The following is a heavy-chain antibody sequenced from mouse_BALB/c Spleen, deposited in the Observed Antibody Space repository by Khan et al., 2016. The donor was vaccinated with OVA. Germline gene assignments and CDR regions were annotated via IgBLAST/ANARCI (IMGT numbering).Heavy chain of an antibody. V-gene: IGHV1-9*01. Sequence: QVQLQQSGAELMTPGASVKISCKATGYTFSDYWIEWVKQRPGHGLAWIGEIFPGSGSTKYNEKFNGKATLTADTSSNTAYMQLSSPTSEDSGVYYCTRAGYGYFALDYWGQGTSVTVSS. CDR3: TRAGYGYFALDY. D-gene: IGHD2-10*02. CDR1: GYTFSDYW. J-gene: IGHJ4*01. CDR2: IFPGSGST.